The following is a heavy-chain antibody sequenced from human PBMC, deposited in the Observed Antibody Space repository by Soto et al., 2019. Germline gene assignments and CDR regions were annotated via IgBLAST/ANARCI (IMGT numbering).Heavy chain of an antibody. J-gene: IGHJ5*02. Sequence: QVQLQQWGAGLLKPSETLSLTCAVYGGSFSGYYWSWISQPPGKGLEWIGEINHSGSTNYNPSLKSRVTISVDTYKNQFSLKMRYVTAADKAVYYCARRGPHYYDSSCYYLSVCWFDPWGQGTLVTVSS. CDR3: ARRGPHYYDSSCYYLSVCWFDP. D-gene: IGHD3-22*01. CDR1: GGSFSGYY. V-gene: IGHV4-34*01. CDR2: INHSGST.